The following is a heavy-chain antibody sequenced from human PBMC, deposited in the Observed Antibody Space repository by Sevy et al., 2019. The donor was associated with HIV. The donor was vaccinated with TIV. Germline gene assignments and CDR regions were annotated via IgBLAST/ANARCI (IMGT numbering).Heavy chain of an antibody. CDR3: ARGLTVMVSGWFDP. J-gene: IGHJ5*02. CDR1: GFTFSSYA. Sequence: GGSLRLSCAASGFTFSSYAMHWVRQAPGKGLEWVAVISYYGSNKYYADSVKGRFTISRDNSKNTLYLQMNSLRAEDTAVYYCARGLTVMVSGWFDPWGQGTLVTVSS. D-gene: IGHD4-17*01. CDR2: ISYYGSNK. V-gene: IGHV3-30*04.